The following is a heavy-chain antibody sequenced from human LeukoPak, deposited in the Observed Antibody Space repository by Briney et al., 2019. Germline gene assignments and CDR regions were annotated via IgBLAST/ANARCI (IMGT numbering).Heavy chain of an antibody. CDR1: GYTFTGYY. CDR2: INPNSGGT. J-gene: IGHJ4*02. CDR3: ARDSVADVSESFDY. D-gene: IGHD2-15*01. V-gene: IGHV1-2*02. Sequence: ASVKVSCKASGYTFTGYYMHWVRQAPGQGLEWMGWINPNSGGTNYAQKFQGRVTMTRDTSISTAYMELRSLRSDDTAVYYCARDSVADVSESFDYWGQGTLVTVSS.